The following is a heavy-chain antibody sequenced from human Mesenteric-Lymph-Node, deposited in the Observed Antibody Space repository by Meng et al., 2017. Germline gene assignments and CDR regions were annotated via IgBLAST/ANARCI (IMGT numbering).Heavy chain of an antibody. V-gene: IGHV4-34*09. Sequence: QVQRQESGPGLVEPSQPLSLTCAVYGGSFSGYYWSWIRPPPGKGLEWIGEINHSGSTNYNPSLKSRVTISVDTSKNQFSLKLSSVTAADTAVYYCASSSFIVSLHYWGQGTLVTVSS. D-gene: IGHD1-26*01. CDR2: INHSGST. CDR1: GGSFSGYY. CDR3: ASSSFIVSLHY. J-gene: IGHJ4*02.